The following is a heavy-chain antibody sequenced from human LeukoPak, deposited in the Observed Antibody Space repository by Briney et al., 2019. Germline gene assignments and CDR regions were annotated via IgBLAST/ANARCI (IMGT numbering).Heavy chain of an antibody. CDR3: ARQMRYCSSTSCYGNWFDP. CDR1: GYTLTGHY. V-gene: IGHV1-2*04. Sequence: ASVKVSCKASGYTLTGHYMHWVRQAPGQGLEWMGWINPNSGGTNYAQKFQGWVTMTRDTSISTAYMELSRLRSDGTAVYYCARQMRYCSSTSCYGNWFDPWGQGTLVTVSS. J-gene: IGHJ5*02. D-gene: IGHD2-2*01. CDR2: INPNSGGT.